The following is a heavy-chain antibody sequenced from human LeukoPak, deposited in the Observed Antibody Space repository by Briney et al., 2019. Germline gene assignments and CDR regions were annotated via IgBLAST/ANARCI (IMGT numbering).Heavy chain of an antibody. CDR2: INPNSGGT. V-gene: IGHV1-2*02. D-gene: IGHD3-22*01. CDR3: ARARVDSSGHYGMIYYYYYMDV. CDR1: GGTFSSYA. Sequence: GASVKVSCKASGGTFSSYAISWVRQAPGQGLEWMGWINPNSGGTNYAQKFQGRVTMTRDTSISTAYMELSRLRSDDTAVYYCARARVDSSGHYGMIYYYYYMDVWGKGTTVTISS. J-gene: IGHJ6*03.